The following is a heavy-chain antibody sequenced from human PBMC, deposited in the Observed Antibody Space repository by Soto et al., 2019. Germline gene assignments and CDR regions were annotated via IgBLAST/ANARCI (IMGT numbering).Heavy chain of an antibody. V-gene: IGHV1-2*02. Sequence: VQLAQSGAEVKKPGASVKVSCKTSGDSFNDYYIHWVRQAPGQGLEWMGWINPNGGATKYAQKFQGRVTVTIDTSIRTVYMELSSLRSDDTAVYYCARESGGATATLDYYYFYMDVWGKGTTVTVSS. CDR3: ARESGGATATLDYYYFYMDV. CDR1: GDSFNDYY. CDR2: INPNGGAT. D-gene: IGHD5-12*01. J-gene: IGHJ6*03.